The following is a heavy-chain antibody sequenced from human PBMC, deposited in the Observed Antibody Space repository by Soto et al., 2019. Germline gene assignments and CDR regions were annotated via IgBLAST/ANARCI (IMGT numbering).Heavy chain of an antibody. CDR2: ISAYNGNT. D-gene: IGHD2-2*01. CDR1: GYTFTSYG. J-gene: IGHJ6*02. CDR3: ARDFPIVVVPAAIPYYYYGMDV. V-gene: IGHV1-18*04. Sequence: ASVKVSCKASGYTFTSYGISWVRQAPGQGLEWMGRISAYNGNTNYAQKLQGRVTMTTDTSTSTAYMELRSLRSDDTAVYYCARDFPIVVVPAAIPYYYYGMDVWGQGTTVTVSS.